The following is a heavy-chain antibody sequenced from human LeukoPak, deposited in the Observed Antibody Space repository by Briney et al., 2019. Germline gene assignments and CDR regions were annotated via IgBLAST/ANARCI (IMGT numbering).Heavy chain of an antibody. CDR1: GFTFSSYA. J-gene: IGHJ4*02. CDR3: AKREDSSSWRPLDY. V-gene: IGHV3-23*01. D-gene: IGHD6-13*01. CDR2: VSGSGGST. Sequence: GGSLRLSCAASGFTFSSYAMSWVRQAPGKGLEWVSGVSGSGGSTDYADSVKGRFTISRDNSKNTLYLQMNSLRAEDTAVYYCAKREDSSSWRPLDYWGQGTLVTVSS.